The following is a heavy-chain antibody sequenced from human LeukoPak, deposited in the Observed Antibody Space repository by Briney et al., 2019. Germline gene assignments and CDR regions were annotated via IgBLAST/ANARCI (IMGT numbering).Heavy chain of an antibody. CDR3: AKNFRSPFNNHFDY. Sequence: GGSLRPSCSASGFTFGDYAMHWVRQVPGKGLEWVSGISWDRNTITYVDSVKGRFTISRDNARNSLYLQMDRLRAEDTAVYYCAKNFRSPFNNHFDYWGQGALVTVSS. V-gene: IGHV3-9*01. CDR1: GFTFGDYA. J-gene: IGHJ4*02. CDR2: ISWDRNTI. D-gene: IGHD1/OR15-1a*01.